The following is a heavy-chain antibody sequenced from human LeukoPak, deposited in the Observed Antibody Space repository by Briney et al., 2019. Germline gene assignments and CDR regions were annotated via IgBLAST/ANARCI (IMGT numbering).Heavy chain of an antibody. J-gene: IGHJ4*02. V-gene: IGHV3-23*01. Sequence: PGGSLGPSCAASGFTFGTYAMSWVRQAPGKGLEWVSRISDTGDVAYYADSVKGRFTISRDNSQNTLYLQMNSLRAEDTTLYYCAKYGVSESYRGLDYRGQGTLVTVTS. D-gene: IGHD3-16*02. CDR2: ISDTGDVA. CDR3: AKYGVSESYRGLDY. CDR1: GFTFGTYA.